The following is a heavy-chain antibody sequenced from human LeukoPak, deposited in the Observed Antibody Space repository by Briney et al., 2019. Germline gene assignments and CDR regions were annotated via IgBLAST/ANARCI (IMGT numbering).Heavy chain of an antibody. CDR1: GFTFSSSW. Sequence: PGGSLRLSCVASGFTFSSSWMTWVRQAPGKGLEWVANIKTDGSQIYYVDSVKGRFTISRDNAKNSLYLQMNSLRVEDTAVYYCARRGIAVAGRWFDYWGQGTLVTVSS. CDR2: IKTDGSQI. V-gene: IGHV3-7*01. CDR3: ARRGIAVAGRWFDY. J-gene: IGHJ4*02. D-gene: IGHD6-19*01.